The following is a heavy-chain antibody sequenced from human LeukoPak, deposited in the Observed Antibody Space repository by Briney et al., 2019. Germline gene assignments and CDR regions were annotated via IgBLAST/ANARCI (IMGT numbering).Heavy chain of an antibody. CDR1: GLTFSIHW. CDR2: INQDGSDK. Sequence: PGGSLRLSCAASGLTFSIHWMNWVRQAPGKGLECVANINQDGSDKYSVDSVKGRFTISRDNTKNSLYLQMNSLRAEDTAVYYCVGGDYWGQGTLVTVSS. V-gene: IGHV3-7*01. CDR3: VGGDY. J-gene: IGHJ4*02.